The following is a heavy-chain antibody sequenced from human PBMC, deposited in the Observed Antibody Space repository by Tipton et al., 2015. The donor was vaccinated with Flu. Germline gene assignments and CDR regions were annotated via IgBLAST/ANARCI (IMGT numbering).Heavy chain of an antibody. V-gene: IGHV4-61*02. CDR3: ARDDSGFNDY. Sequence: TLSLTCAVSGVSTTSTLYYWSWIRQPAGKGLEWIGRVYSSGSTDYSPSLKSRVTISLDTSKNQFSLNLSSVTAVDTAVYYCARDDSGFNDYWGPGTLVTVSS. CDR1: GVSTTSTLYY. J-gene: IGHJ4*02. CDR2: VYSSGST. D-gene: IGHD3-22*01.